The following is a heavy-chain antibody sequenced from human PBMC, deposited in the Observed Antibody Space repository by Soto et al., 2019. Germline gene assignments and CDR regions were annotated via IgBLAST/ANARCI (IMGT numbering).Heavy chain of an antibody. CDR3: AKDLRVMTTVTTDPNYGMDV. D-gene: IGHD4-17*01. V-gene: IGHV3-23*01. Sequence: GGSLRLSCAASGFTFSSYAMSWVRQAPGKGLEWVSAISGSGGSTYYADSVKGRFTISRDNSKNTLYLQMNSLRAKDTAVYYCAKDLRVMTTVTTDPNYGMDVWGQGTTVTVSS. CDR1: GFTFSSYA. J-gene: IGHJ6*02. CDR2: ISGSGGST.